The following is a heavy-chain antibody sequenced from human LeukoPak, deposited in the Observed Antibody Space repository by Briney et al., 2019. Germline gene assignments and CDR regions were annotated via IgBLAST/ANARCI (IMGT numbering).Heavy chain of an antibody. D-gene: IGHD6-13*01. CDR2: ISSSSSYI. CDR1: GFTFSSYS. CDR3: ARVVPWSYSSSSPPDY. Sequence: GGSLRLSCAASGFTFSSYSMNWVRQAPGKGLEWVSSISSSSSYIYYADSVKGRFTISRDNAKNSLYLQMNSLRAEDTAVYYCARVVPWSYSSSSPPDYWGQGTLVTVSS. V-gene: IGHV3-21*01. J-gene: IGHJ4*02.